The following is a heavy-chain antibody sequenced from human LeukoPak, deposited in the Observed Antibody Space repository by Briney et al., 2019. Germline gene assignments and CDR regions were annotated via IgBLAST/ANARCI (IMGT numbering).Heavy chain of an antibody. Sequence: ASVKVSCKASGYTFTGYYMHWVRQAPGQGLEWMGWINPNSGGTNYAQKLQGRVTMTRGTSISTAYMELSRLRSDDTAVYYCARERTLTSCYDYWGQGTLVTVSS. CDR1: GYTFTGYY. V-gene: IGHV1-2*02. D-gene: IGHD2-15*01. CDR3: ARERTLTSCYDY. J-gene: IGHJ4*02. CDR2: INPNSGGT.